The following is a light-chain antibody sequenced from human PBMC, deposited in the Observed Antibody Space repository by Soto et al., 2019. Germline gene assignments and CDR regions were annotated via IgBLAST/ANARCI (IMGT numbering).Light chain of an antibody. CDR2: RAS. V-gene: IGKV3-15*01. Sequence: EIVMTQSPATLSVSPGGSATLSCRASQHVSSNLAWYRQKPGQAPTLLIYRASTRATGIPARFSGSGSGTEFTLTISSLQSEDYAVYYCQQYNNWRYTFGQGTKLEIK. CDR3: QQYNNWRYT. CDR1: QHVSSN. J-gene: IGKJ2*01.